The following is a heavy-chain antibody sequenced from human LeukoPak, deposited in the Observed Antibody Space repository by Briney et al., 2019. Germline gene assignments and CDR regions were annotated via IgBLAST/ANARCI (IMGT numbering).Heavy chain of an antibody. J-gene: IGHJ4*02. CDR2: IIPIFGTA. D-gene: IGHD2-15*01. V-gene: IGHV1-69*13. CDR3: ARAMTRLVVAATPFDY. CDR1: VGTFSSYA. Sequence: SVKVSCKASVGTFSSYAISWVRQAPGQGLEWMGGIIPIFGTANYAQKFQGRVTITADESTSTAYMELSSLSSEDTAVYYCARAMTRLVVAATPFDYWGQGTLVTVSS.